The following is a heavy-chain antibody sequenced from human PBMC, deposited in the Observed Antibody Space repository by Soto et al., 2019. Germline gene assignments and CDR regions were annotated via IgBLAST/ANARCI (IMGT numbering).Heavy chain of an antibody. Sequence: GESLKISCAASGFTFSSYGMHWVRQAPGKGLEWVAVISYDGSNKYYADSVKGRFTISRDNSKNTLYLQMNSLRAEDTAVYYCAKDQGGYYDSSGYFPSYFDYWGQGTLVTVSS. D-gene: IGHD3-22*01. CDR2: ISYDGSNK. J-gene: IGHJ4*02. V-gene: IGHV3-30*18. CDR3: AKDQGGYYDSSGYFPSYFDY. CDR1: GFTFSSYG.